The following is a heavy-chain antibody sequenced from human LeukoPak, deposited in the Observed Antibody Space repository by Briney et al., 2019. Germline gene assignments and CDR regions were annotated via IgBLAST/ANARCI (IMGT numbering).Heavy chain of an antibody. J-gene: IGHJ4*02. CDR3: ARDLSGSRQRHFDY. Sequence: GASVKVSCKASGYTFTGYYMHWVRQAPGQGLEWMGWINPNSGGTNYAQKFQGRVTMTRDTSISTAYMELSRLRSDDTAVYYCARDLSGSRQRHFDYWGQGTLVTVSS. V-gene: IGHV1-2*02. D-gene: IGHD1-26*01. CDR2: INPNSGGT. CDR1: GYTFTGYY.